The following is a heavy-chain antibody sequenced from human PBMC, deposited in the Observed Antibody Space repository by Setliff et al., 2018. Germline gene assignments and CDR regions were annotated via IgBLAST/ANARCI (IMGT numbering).Heavy chain of an antibody. J-gene: IGHJ3*02. D-gene: IGHD3-16*01. Sequence: SVKVPCKTSGYHLTSYGVTWVRQAPGQRLEWLGRITPVLDTRDYSQKFQGRLIITADESTRTVNMELTSLRSEDTALYYCARGTVNWAAFNIWGQGTMVTVSS. CDR1: GYHLTSYG. CDR3: ARGTVNWAAFNI. V-gene: IGHV1-69*11. CDR2: ITPVLDTR.